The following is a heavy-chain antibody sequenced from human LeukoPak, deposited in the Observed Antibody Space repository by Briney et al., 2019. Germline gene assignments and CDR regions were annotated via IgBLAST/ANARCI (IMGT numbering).Heavy chain of an antibody. V-gene: IGHV3-33*01. CDR1: GFSFSNYG. D-gene: IGHD6-19*01. CDR2: IYYDRNTK. J-gene: IGHJ4*02. CDR3: ARDGSGGGWRYFDY. Sequence: GRSLRLSCVASGFSFSNYGFHWVRQAPGKGLEWVADIYYDRNTKYYGDSVKGRFTISRDNSENTLFLQMNSLRAEDTAVYYCARDGSGGGWRYFDYWGQGALVTVSS.